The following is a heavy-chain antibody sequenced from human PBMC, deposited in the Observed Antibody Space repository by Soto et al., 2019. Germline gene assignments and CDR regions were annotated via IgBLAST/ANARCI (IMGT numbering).Heavy chain of an antibody. D-gene: IGHD2-15*01. Sequence: PGGSPRLSCAASGFTFSSYAMSWVRQAPGKGLEWVSAISGSGGSTYYADSVKGRFTISRDNSKNTLYLQMNSLRAGDTAVYYCAKSQGYCSGGSCTDYGMDVWGQGTTVTVSS. V-gene: IGHV3-23*01. J-gene: IGHJ6*02. CDR2: ISGSGGST. CDR3: AKSQGYCSGGSCTDYGMDV. CDR1: GFTFSSYA.